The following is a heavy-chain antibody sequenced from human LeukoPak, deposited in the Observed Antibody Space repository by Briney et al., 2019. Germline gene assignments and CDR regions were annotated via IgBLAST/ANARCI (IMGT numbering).Heavy chain of an antibody. D-gene: IGHD3-10*01. Sequence: SVTVSFKASGGTFSSYAISWVRQAPGQGREWMGGIIPIFGTANYAQKFQGGVTITADESTSTAYMELSRLRSEDTAVYYCARDEEDGSGTYKGPGYYYYYGMDVWGKGTTVTVSS. CDR3: ARDEEDGSGTYKGPGYYYYYGMDV. J-gene: IGHJ6*04. CDR1: GGTFSSYA. V-gene: IGHV1-69*13. CDR2: IIPIFGTA.